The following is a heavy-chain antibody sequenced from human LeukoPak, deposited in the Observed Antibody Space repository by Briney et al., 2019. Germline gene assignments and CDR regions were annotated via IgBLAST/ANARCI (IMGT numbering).Heavy chain of an antibody. CDR1: GDSVSSIGYY. D-gene: IGHD3-22*01. Sequence: SETLSLTCAVSGDSVSSIGYYWTWIRQLPGTGLEWIGYIYHSGNTQNNPSLKSRLTISVDTSKNEFSLKLSSVTAADTAVYYCARDRGSGLRYFDYWGQGTLVTVSS. J-gene: IGHJ4*02. CDR2: IYHSGNT. CDR3: ARDRGSGLRYFDY. V-gene: IGHV4-31*11.